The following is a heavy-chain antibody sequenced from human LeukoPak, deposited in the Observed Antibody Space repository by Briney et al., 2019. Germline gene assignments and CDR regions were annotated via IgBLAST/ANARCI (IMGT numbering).Heavy chain of an antibody. Sequence: GRSLRLSCAASGFAFSSYAMHWVRQAPGKGLEWVAVISYDGSNKYYADPVKGRFTISRDNSKNTLYLQMNSLRAEDTAVYCCARPYSSGWYGDFDFWGQGTLVTVSS. CDR2: ISYDGSNK. J-gene: IGHJ4*02. V-gene: IGHV3-30*04. CDR1: GFAFSSYA. CDR3: ARPYSSGWYGDFDF. D-gene: IGHD6-19*01.